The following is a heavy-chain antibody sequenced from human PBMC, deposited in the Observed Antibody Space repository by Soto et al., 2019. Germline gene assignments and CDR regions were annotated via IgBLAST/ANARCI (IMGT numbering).Heavy chain of an antibody. Sequence: SETLSLTCAVSGGSISSGGYSWSWIRQPPGKGLEWIGYIYHSGSTYYNPSLKSRVTISVDRSKNQFSLKLSSVTAADTAVYYCARRGYYDSSGFFDYWGQGTLVTVSS. CDR3: ARRGYYDSSGFFDY. V-gene: IGHV4-30-2*01. CDR1: GGSISSGGYS. D-gene: IGHD3-22*01. CDR2: IYHSGST. J-gene: IGHJ4*02.